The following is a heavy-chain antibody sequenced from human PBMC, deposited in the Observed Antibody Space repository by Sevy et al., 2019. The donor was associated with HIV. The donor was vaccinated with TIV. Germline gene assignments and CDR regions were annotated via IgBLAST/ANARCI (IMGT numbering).Heavy chain of an antibody. CDR2: ISWHSANI. CDR3: AKAGNRPYSSGWYDY. J-gene: IGHJ4*02. V-gene: IGHV3-9*01. D-gene: IGHD6-19*01. CDR1: GFTFDDYA. Sequence: GGSLRLSCAASGFTFDDYAMHWVRQAPGKGLEWVSGISWHSANIGYADAGKGRFTISRDNAKNSLYLQMNSLRAEDTALYYCAKAGNRPYSSGWYDYWGQGTLVTVSS.